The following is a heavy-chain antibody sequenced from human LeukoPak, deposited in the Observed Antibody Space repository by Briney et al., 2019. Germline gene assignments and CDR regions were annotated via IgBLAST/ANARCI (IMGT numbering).Heavy chain of an antibody. J-gene: IGHJ6*02. Sequence: GGSLRLSCAASGFTFSSYRMHWVRQAPGKGLVWVSRINSDGSSTSYADSVKGRFTISRDNAKNTLYLQMNSLRAEDTAVYYCAREDSEYCSSTSCPNYYYYGMDVWGQGTTVTVSS. CDR3: AREDSEYCSSTSCPNYYYYGMDV. V-gene: IGHV3-74*01. CDR2: INSDGSST. CDR1: GFTFSSYR. D-gene: IGHD2-2*01.